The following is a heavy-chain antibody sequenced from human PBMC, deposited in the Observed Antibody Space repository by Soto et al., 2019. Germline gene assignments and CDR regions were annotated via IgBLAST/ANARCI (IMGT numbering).Heavy chain of an antibody. Sequence: GGSLRLSCAASGFTFSSYAMSWGRQAPGKGLEWVSAISGSGGSTYYADSVKGRFTISRDNSKNTLYLQMNSLRAEDTAVYYCAKAARDYYDSSGPGWFDPWGQGTLVTVSS. CDR1: GFTFSSYA. D-gene: IGHD3-22*01. CDR3: AKAARDYYDSSGPGWFDP. V-gene: IGHV3-23*01. J-gene: IGHJ5*02. CDR2: ISGSGGST.